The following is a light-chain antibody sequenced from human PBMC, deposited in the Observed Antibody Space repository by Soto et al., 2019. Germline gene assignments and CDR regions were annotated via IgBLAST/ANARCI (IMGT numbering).Light chain of an antibody. J-gene: IGLJ1*01. V-gene: IGLV2-11*01. CDR3: CSYNSTRTYV. CDR2: DVS. CDR1: SSDVAIYNY. Sequence: QSALAQPRSVSGSPGQSVTISCTGTSSDVAIYNYISWYQQHPGEAPKLMIHDVSERPSGVPDRFSGSKSGNTASLTISGLQAEDEADYYCCSYNSTRTYVFGTGTKVTVL.